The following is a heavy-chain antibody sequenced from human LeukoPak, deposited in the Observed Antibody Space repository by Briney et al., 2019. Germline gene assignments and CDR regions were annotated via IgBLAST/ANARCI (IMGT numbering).Heavy chain of an antibody. CDR3: ARHARAYGSSCDY. J-gene: IGHJ4*02. Sequence: GESLKISCKGSGYSLTTYWIRWERQMPGKGLEWMGRIDPSDSYTNYSPSFQGHVTISADKSFSTAYLQWTSLKASDTAMYYCARHARAYGSSCDYWGQGTLVTVSS. CDR2: IDPSDSYT. V-gene: IGHV5-10-1*01. D-gene: IGHD6-13*01. CDR1: GYSLTTYW.